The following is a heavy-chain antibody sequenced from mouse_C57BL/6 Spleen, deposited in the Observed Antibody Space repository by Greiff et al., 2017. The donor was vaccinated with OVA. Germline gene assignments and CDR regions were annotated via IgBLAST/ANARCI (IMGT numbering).Heavy chain of an antibody. CDR2: IDPSDSYT. D-gene: IGHD3-1*01. CDR3: ARSPQKNYFDY. Sequence: QVQLQQPGAELVMPGASVKLSCKASGYTFTSYWMHWVKQRPGQGLEWIGEIDPSDSYTNYNQKFKGKSTLTVDKSSSTAYMQLSSLTSEDSAVYYCARSPQKNYFDYWGQGTTLTVSS. V-gene: IGHV1-69*01. CDR1: GYTFTSYW. J-gene: IGHJ2*01.